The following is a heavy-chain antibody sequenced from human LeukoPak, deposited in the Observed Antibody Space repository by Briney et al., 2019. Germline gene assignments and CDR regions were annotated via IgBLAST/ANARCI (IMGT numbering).Heavy chain of an antibody. J-gene: IGHJ4*02. CDR1: GGSFSGYY. CDR3: ARSSGYVWGSYRPTTYFDY. V-gene: IGHV4-34*01. Sequence: PSETLSLTCAVYGGSFSGYYWSWIRQPPGKGLEWIGEINHSGSTNYNPSLKSRVTISVDTSKNQFSLKLSPVTAADTAVYYCARSSGYVWGSYRPTTYFDYWGQGTLVTVSS. D-gene: IGHD3-16*02. CDR2: INHSGST.